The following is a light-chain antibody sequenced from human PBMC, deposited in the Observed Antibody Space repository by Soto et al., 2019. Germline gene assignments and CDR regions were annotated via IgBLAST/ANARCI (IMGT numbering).Light chain of an antibody. CDR1: QSISSW. CDR2: DAN. CDR3: QQYNPPAT. Sequence: DIQITQCASTLTASVGYRVTITGRTNQSISSWLACYQQKPEKANKPMIYDANTVKTGPPRRFRGSGSGSEFNFTSTVLQHDNSTTYFRQQYNPPATFGQGTRLEI. J-gene: IGKJ5*01. V-gene: IGKV1-5*01.